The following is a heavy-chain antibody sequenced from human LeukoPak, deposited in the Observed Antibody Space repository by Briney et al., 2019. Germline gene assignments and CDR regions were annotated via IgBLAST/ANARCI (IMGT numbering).Heavy chain of an antibody. D-gene: IGHD1-26*01. Sequence: GGSLRLSCAASGFTFSSYSMNWVRQAPGKGLEWVSSISSSSSYIYYADSVKGRFTISRDNAKNSLYLQMNSLRAEDTAVYYCARGNIVGATFDYWGQGTLVTVSS. V-gene: IGHV3-21*01. CDR1: GFTFSSYS. CDR3: ARGNIVGATFDY. J-gene: IGHJ4*02. CDR2: ISSSSSYI.